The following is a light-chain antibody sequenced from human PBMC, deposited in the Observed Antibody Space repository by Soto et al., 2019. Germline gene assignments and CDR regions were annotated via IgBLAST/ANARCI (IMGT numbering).Light chain of an antibody. CDR2: DVS. J-gene: IGLJ1*01. Sequence: QSALTQPAAVSGSPGQSIAISCTGTSSDVGTYNSVSWYQQYPGKAPKLMIHDVSNRPSGVSDRFSGSKSGNTASLTISGFQSEDEADYYCSSYTSSSSYVFVSGTKVTVL. CDR1: SSDVGTYNS. CDR3: SSYTSSSSYV. V-gene: IGLV2-14*01.